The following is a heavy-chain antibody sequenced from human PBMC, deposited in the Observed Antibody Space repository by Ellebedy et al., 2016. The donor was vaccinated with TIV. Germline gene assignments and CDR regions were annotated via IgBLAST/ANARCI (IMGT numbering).Heavy chain of an antibody. V-gene: IGHV1-46*01. CDR1: GYTFTSYY. J-gene: IGHJ6*02. Sequence: ASVKVSXXASGYTFTSYYMHWVRQAPGQGLEWMGIINPSGGSTSYAQKFQGRVTMTTDTSTSTAYMELRSLRSDDTAVYYCARDQSEGSMDVWGQGTTVTVSS. CDR3: ARDQSEGSMDV. D-gene: IGHD3-10*01. CDR2: INPSGGST.